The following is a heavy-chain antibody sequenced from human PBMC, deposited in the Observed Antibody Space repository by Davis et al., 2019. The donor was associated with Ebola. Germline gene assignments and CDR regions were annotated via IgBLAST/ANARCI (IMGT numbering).Heavy chain of an antibody. CDR2: INPHNGNT. CDR3: AREKGDGYNLYYFDY. J-gene: IGHJ4*02. V-gene: IGHV1-18*01. CDR1: GGTFSSYA. Sequence: ASVQVSCKASGGTFSSYAISWVRQAPGQGLEWMGWINPHNGNTNYAQNVQGRVTMTTDTSTSTAYMEVGSLRSDDTAVYYCAREKGDGYNLYYFDYWGQGTLVTVSS. D-gene: IGHD5-24*01.